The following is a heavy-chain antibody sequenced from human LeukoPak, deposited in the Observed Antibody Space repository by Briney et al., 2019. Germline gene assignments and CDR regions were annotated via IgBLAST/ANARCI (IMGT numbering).Heavy chain of an antibody. V-gene: IGHV4-39*01. J-gene: IGHJ6*03. CDR1: GGSISSSSYY. Sequence: SETLSLTCTVSGGSISSSSYYWGWNRQPPGKGLEWIGSIYYSGSTYYNPSLKSRVTISVDTSKNQFSLKLSSVTAADTAVYYCAALGYYDSSGYYYNYYYYYYMDVWGKGTTVTVSS. D-gene: IGHD3-22*01. CDR3: AALGYYDSSGYYYNYYYYYYMDV. CDR2: IYYSGST.